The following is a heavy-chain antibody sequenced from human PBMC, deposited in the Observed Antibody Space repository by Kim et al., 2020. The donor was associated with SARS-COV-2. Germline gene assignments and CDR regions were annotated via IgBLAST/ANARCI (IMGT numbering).Heavy chain of an antibody. D-gene: IGHD6-19*01. J-gene: IGHJ3*01. V-gene: IGHV3-7*03. CDR3: ARLDGGSGGAFDF. Sequence: YYMDSLKGRLTISRDNAKSSLYLQMNSLGVDDTAVYYWARLDGGSGGAFDFWGRGTMVTVSS.